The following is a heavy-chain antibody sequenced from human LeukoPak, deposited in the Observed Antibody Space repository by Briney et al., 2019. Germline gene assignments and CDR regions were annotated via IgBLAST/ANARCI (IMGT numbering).Heavy chain of an antibody. D-gene: IGHD5-24*01. J-gene: IGHJ4*02. CDR1: GGSISSSSYY. Sequence: KTSETLSLTCTVSGGSISSSSYYWGWIRQPPGKGLEWTGSIYYSGGTYYNPSLKSRVTTSVDTSKNQVSLKLSSVTAADTAVYYCATDQYGYNSYWGQGTLVTVSS. V-gene: IGHV4-39*01. CDR2: IYYSGGT. CDR3: ATDQYGYNSY.